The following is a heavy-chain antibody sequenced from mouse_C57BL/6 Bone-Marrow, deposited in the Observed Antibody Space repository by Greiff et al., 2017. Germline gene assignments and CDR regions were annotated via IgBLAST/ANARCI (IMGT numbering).Heavy chain of an antibody. CDR3: SRNFYYGYGYYAMDY. J-gene: IGHJ4*01. D-gene: IGHD2-2*01. CDR2: IWSGGST. CDR1: GFSLTSYG. Sequence: VHLVESGPGLVQPSQSLSITCTVSGFSLTSYGVHWVRQSPGKGLEWLGVIWSGGSTDYNAAFISRLSISKDNSKSQVFFKMNSLQADDTAIYYCSRNFYYGYGYYAMDYWGQGTSVTVSS. V-gene: IGHV2-2*01.